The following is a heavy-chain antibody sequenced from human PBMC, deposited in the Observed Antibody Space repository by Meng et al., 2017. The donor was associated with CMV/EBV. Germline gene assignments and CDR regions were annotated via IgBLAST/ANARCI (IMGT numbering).Heavy chain of an antibody. CDR3: ARRNGVPRVFWSYYGMDV. V-gene: IGHV4-34*01. CDR2: INNSGST. J-gene: IGHJ6*02. CDR1: GGSFSGYY. D-gene: IGHD3-3*01. Sequence: SETLSLTCAVYGGSFSGYYWSWIRQPPGKGLEWIGEINNSGSTSYNTSLKSRVTISVDTSKNQFSLKLSSVTAADTAVYYCARRNGVPRVFWSYYGMDVWGQGTTVTVSS.